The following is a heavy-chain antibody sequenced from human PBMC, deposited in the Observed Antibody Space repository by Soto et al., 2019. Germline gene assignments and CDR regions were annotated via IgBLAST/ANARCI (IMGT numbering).Heavy chain of an antibody. Sequence: QVQLQESAPTLVKPSETLSLTCTVSGGSISYYYWSWIRQSPEKGLEWIGYIYSRGSTNYTPSLKSRVTISVEPSKNQFSLKLSSVTAADTTVYYCARTPHGSWPNYCDPWGQGILVTVSS. V-gene: IGHV4-59*01. D-gene: IGHD6-13*01. CDR1: GGSISYYY. CDR2: IYSRGST. CDR3: ARTPHGSWPNYCDP. J-gene: IGHJ5*02.